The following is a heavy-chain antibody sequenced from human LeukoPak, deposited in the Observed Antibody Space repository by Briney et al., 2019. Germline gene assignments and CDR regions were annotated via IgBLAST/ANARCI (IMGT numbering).Heavy chain of an antibody. D-gene: IGHD6-13*01. Sequence: ASVKVSCKASGYTFTGYYMHWVRQAPGQGLEWTGWINPNSGGTNYAQKFQGRVTMTRDTSISTAYMELSRLRSDDTAVYYCARGPYSSSWYMDLTEYFQHWGQGTLVTVSS. CDR3: ARGPYSSSWYMDLTEYFQH. J-gene: IGHJ1*01. V-gene: IGHV1-2*02. CDR2: INPNSGGT. CDR1: GYTFTGYY.